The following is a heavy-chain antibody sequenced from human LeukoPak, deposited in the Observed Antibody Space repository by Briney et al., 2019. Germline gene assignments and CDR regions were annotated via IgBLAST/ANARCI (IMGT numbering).Heavy chain of an antibody. Sequence: SETLSLTCAVYGGSFSGYYWSWIRQPPGKGLEWIGEINHSGSTNYNPSLKSRVTISINTSKNQFSLKLSSVTAADTAVYYCARVYGDYEGGCFGYWGQGTLVTVSS. CDR1: GGSFSGYY. CDR3: ARVYGDYEGGCFGY. V-gene: IGHV4-34*01. D-gene: IGHD4-17*01. CDR2: INHSGST. J-gene: IGHJ4*02.